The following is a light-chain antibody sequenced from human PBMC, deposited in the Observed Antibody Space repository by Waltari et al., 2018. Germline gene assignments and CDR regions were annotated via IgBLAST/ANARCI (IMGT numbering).Light chain of an antibody. CDR2: WAS. Sequence: DIVMTQSPDSLSVSLCERATISRKSSRIFLYSGTRKKYLAWYQQKPGQPPSLLIYWASTRESGVPDRFSGSGSGTDFTLTISSLQAEDVAVYYCQQYDELPLTFGGGTKVEIK. J-gene: IGKJ4*01. CDR3: QQYDELPLT. V-gene: IGKV4-1*01. CDR1: RIFLYSGTRKKY.